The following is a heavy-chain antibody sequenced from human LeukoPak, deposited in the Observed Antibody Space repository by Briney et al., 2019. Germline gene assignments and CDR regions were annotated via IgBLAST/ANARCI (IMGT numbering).Heavy chain of an antibody. J-gene: IGHJ4*02. V-gene: IGHV3-30-3*01. Sequence: GGSLRLSCAASGFTFSSYWMSWVRQAPGKGLEWVAVISYDGSNKYYADSVKGRFTISRDNSKNTLYLQMNSLRAEDTAVYYCARGPDIAVAGTCFDYWGQGTLVTVSS. D-gene: IGHD6-19*01. CDR1: GFTFSSYW. CDR2: ISYDGSNK. CDR3: ARGPDIAVAGTCFDY.